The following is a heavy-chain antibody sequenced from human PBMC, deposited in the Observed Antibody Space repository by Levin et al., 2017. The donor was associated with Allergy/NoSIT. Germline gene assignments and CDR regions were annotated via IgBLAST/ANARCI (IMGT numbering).Heavy chain of an antibody. CDR1: GFIFSYYA. Sequence: GGSLRLSCAASGFIFSYYAMHWVRQAPGKGLEWMAVISHDGSKKYYADSVKGRFTISRDNSKNTLYLQMNSLRPEDTAVYYCARDPSTGWLYYFDYWGQGTLVTVSS. CDR2: ISHDGSKK. V-gene: IGHV3-30-3*01. CDR3: ARDPSTGWLYYFDY. D-gene: IGHD6-19*01. J-gene: IGHJ4*02.